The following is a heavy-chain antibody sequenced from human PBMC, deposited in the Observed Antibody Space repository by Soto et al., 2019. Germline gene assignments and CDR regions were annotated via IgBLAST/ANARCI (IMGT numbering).Heavy chain of an antibody. CDR2: TYYRSRFFS. CDR3: ARDRYSSSGWFAP. J-gene: IGHJ5*02. CDR1: GDSVSRYSAA. D-gene: IGHD6-6*01. V-gene: IGHV6-1*02. Sequence: QVQLEQSGPGVVKPSQTLSLTCAISGDSVSRYSAAWNWIRQSPSGGLEWLGRTYYRSRFFSDYEESVKNRIIINPDTSKNQFSLQLKSVTPEDTAVYYCARDRYSSSGWFAPWGQGTPVTVSS.